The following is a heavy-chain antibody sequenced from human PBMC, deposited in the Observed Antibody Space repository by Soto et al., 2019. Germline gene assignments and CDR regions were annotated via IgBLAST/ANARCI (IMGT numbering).Heavy chain of an antibody. V-gene: IGHV4-38-2*01. Sequence: SETLSLTCAVSGYSISSGYYWGWLRQPPGKGLEGIGSSYHGGSTYYNPSLNSRVTLTIDMTNNHVSLILNSATAADTAVYYCARVGPWVPYYYDSSPYTFENWFDPWGQGTLVTVSS. CDR1: GYSISSGYY. D-gene: IGHD3-22*01. CDR3: ARVGPWVPYYYDSSPYTFENWFDP. J-gene: IGHJ5*02. CDR2: SYHGGST.